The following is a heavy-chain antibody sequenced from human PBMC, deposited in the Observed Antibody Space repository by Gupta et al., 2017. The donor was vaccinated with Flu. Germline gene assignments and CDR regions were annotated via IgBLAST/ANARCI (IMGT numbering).Heavy chain of an antibody. Sequence: QLQLQESGPGLVKPSETLSLTCTVSGGSISSSSYYWGWIRQPPGKGLEGIGSIYYSGRKYYNTPLKSRVTISVETSKKQFSRKLRSVTAAATDVYYCAIETTGTRKYYFAYGGQGTLVTVFS. J-gene: IGHJ4*02. CDR3: AIETTGTRKYYFAY. CDR1: GGSISSSSYY. D-gene: IGHD4-17*01. CDR2: IYYSGRK. V-gene: IGHV4-39*02.